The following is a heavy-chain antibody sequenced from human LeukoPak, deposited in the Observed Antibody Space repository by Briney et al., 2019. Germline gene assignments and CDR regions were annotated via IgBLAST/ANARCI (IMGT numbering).Heavy chain of an antibody. CDR1: GFTVSRNY. Sequence: PRRSLRLSCAASGFTVSRNYITWVRQAPGKGLEWVSVIYSGGATYYADTVKGRFTISRDNSKNTLYLQMNSLRAEDTAVYYCARTSGYPYNFDNWGQGTLVTVSS. CDR3: ARTSGYPYNFDN. D-gene: IGHD3-22*01. V-gene: IGHV3-53*01. CDR2: IYSGGAT. J-gene: IGHJ4*02.